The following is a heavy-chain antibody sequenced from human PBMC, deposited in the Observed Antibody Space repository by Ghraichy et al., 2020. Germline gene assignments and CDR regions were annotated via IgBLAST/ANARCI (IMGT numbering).Heavy chain of an antibody. D-gene: IGHD6-19*01. J-gene: IGHJ4*02. CDR3: ARRHSTGWWTY. Sequence: GGSLRLSCAASGFTFSNYWMSWVRQTPGKGLEWVANIKQDGSEKYYVDSVKGRFTISRDNAKTSLYLQMNSLRAEDTALYYCARRHSTGWWTYWGQGTPVTVSS. CDR1: GFTFSNYW. CDR2: IKQDGSEK. V-gene: IGHV3-7*01.